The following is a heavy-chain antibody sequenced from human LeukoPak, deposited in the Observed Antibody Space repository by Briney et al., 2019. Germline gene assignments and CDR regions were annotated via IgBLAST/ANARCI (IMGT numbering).Heavy chain of an antibody. J-gene: IGHJ4*02. CDR3: ARYCSGGSHELTLFNY. D-gene: IGHD2-15*01. CDR1: AGSISSGDYC. V-gene: IGHV4-30-4*01. Sequence: PSETLSLTCTVSAGSISSGDYCWSWLRQPPGKGLEWIGHIYYSGSTYYNPSLKSRATLSVDKSKNQFSLKRSSVTAADTAVYYCARYCSGGSHELTLFNYWGQGTLVTASS. CDR2: IYYSGST.